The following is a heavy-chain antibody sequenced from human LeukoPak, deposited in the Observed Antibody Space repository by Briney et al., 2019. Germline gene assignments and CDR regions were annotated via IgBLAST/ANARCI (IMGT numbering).Heavy chain of an antibody. D-gene: IGHD4-11*01. V-gene: IGHV3-7*01. J-gene: IGHJ4*02. CDR3: AREDHSNYNY. CDR2: IKQDGGEE. CDR1: GFSFSNYW. Sequence: GGSLRLSCAASGFSFSNYWMAWLRQAPGKGPEWVASIKQDGGEEFYVDSVKGRFTISKDNAKNPLYLQMNSLRAEDTAVYYCAREDHSNYNYWGQGTLVTVSS.